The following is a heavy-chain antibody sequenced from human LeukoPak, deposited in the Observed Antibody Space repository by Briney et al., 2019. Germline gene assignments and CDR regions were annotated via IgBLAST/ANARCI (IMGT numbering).Heavy chain of an antibody. CDR3: VRGYSYGLYYFDS. CDR1: GFSFRDYD. J-gene: IGHJ4*02. CDR2: IHTSGHT. Sequence: PGGSLRLSCAASGFSFRDYDMHWVRQSKGKGLEWVSAIHTSGHTYYPDSVKGRFAISIENPKNSLYLQMNSLRVEDTAVYYCVRGYSYGLYYFDSWGQGALVTVSS. V-gene: IGHV3-13*01. D-gene: IGHD5-18*01.